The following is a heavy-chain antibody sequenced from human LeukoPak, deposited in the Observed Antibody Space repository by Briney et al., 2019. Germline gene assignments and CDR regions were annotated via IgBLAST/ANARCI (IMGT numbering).Heavy chain of an antibody. J-gene: IGHJ3*02. CDR3: ARVQMATRYAFDI. Sequence: GGSLRLSCAASGFTFSDYYMSWIRQAPGKGLEWVSYISSSGSTIYYADSVKGRFTISRDNAKNSLYLQMNSLRAEDTAVYYCARVQMATRYAFDIWGQGTMVTVSS. V-gene: IGHV3-11*01. CDR1: GFTFSDYY. CDR2: ISSSGSTI. D-gene: IGHD5-24*01.